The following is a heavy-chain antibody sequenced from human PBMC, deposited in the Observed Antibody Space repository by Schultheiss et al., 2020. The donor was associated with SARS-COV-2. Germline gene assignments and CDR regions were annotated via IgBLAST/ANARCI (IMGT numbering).Heavy chain of an antibody. CDR2: INPNSGGT. CDR3: AREMGYCSSTSCYFFDY. V-gene: IGHV1-2*04. J-gene: IGHJ4*02. CDR1: GYTFTGYY. Sequence: ASVKVSCKASGYTFTGYYMHWVRQAPGQGLEWMGWINPNSGGTNYAQKFQGWVTMTRDTSISTAYMELSRLRSDDTAVYYCAREMGYCSSTSCYFFDYWGQGTLVTVSS. D-gene: IGHD2-2*01.